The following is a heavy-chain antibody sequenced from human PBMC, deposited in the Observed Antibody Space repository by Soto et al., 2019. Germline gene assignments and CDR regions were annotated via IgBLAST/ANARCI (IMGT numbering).Heavy chain of an antibody. Sequence: GGSLRLSCAASGFTFSSYAMSWVRQAPGKGLEWVSAISGSGGSTYYADSVKGRFTISRDNSKNTLYLQMNRLRAEDTAVYYCAKDPGSGYDSYYFDYWGQGTLVTVSS. CDR2: ISGSGGST. CDR3: AKDPGSGYDSYYFDY. D-gene: IGHD5-12*01. CDR1: GFTFSSYA. V-gene: IGHV3-23*01. J-gene: IGHJ4*02.